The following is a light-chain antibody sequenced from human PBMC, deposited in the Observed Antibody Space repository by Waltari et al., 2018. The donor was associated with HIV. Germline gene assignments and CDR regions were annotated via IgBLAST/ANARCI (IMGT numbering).Light chain of an antibody. Sequence: DIVVTQSPDSLAVSLGEGATNNCKCSQNVLYNSDNKNYVGWYQQKTGQPPKLIISWASTRDAGVPDRFSGSGSGTDVTLTISSLQVEDAAIYYCHQYYSIPLTFGGGTKVEIK. V-gene: IGKV4-1*01. CDR3: HQYYSIPLT. J-gene: IGKJ4*02. CDR1: QNVLYNSDNKNY. CDR2: WAS.